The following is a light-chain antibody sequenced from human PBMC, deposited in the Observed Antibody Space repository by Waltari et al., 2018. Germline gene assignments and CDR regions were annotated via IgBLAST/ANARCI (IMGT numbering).Light chain of an antibody. J-gene: IGKJ4*01. CDR3: QQFDRSPPVT. Sequence: VLTQSPGTLSVSPGESATLSCRASQSVRLAWYQQKPGQAPRLLIHDASKRAAGIPDRFSGSGSGTDFTLTISRLEPEDFAVYYCQQFDRSPPVTFGGGTKVEIK. CDR1: QSVR. V-gene: IGKV3-20*01. CDR2: DAS.